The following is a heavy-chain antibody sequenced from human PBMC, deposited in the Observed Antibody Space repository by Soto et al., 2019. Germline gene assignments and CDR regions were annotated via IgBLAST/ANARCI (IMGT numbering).Heavy chain of an antibody. CDR3: AREAKDIVLVPAAPTWYYGMDV. CDR1: GYTFTNSG. Sequence: GASVKVSCKASGYTFTNSGISWVRQAPGQGLEWMGWINAGNGNTKYSQKLQGRVTITRDTSASTAYMELSRLRSDDTAVYYCAREAKDIVLVPAAPTWYYGMDVWGQGTTVTVSS. D-gene: IGHD2-2*01. J-gene: IGHJ6*02. CDR2: INAGNGNT. V-gene: IGHV1-18*01.